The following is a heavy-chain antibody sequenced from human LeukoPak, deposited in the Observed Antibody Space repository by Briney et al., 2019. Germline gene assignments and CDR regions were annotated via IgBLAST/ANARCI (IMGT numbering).Heavy chain of an antibody. CDR2: IKLDGSEK. D-gene: IGHD1-14*01. Sequence: GGSLRLSCVASGFTFGKYWMSWVRQAPGKGLEWMANIKLDGSEKNYVDSVKGRFTISRDNTKNSLYLQMNSLRAEDTAVYYCARAPGRGAFDIWGQGTMVTVSS. V-gene: IGHV3-7*03. CDR1: GFTFGKYW. J-gene: IGHJ3*02. CDR3: ARAPGRGAFDI.